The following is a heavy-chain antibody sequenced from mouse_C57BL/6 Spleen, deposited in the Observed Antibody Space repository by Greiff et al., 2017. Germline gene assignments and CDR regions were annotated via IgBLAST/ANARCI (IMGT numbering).Heavy chain of an antibody. Sequence: QVQLQQPGAELVMPGASVKLSCKASGYTFTSYWMHWVKQRPGQGLEWIGEIDPSDSYTNYNQKFKGKSTLTVDKSSSTAYMQLSSLTSEDSAVYYFARSGSNWDVDYWGQGTTLTVSS. CDR2: IDPSDSYT. J-gene: IGHJ2*01. D-gene: IGHD4-1*01. V-gene: IGHV1-69*01. CDR1: GYTFTSYW. CDR3: ARSGSNWDVDY.